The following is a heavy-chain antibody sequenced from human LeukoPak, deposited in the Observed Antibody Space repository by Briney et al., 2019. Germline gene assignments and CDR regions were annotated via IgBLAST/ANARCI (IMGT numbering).Heavy chain of an antibody. V-gene: IGHV1-18*01. CDR1: GYTFTSYG. Sequence: ASVKVSCKASGYTFTSYGIGWVRQAPGQGLEWMGWISAYTGNTNYAQKLQGRVTMTTDTSTSTAYMELRSLRSDDTAVFYCARALRGRSWYGGYWGQGTLVTVSS. J-gene: IGHJ4*02. D-gene: IGHD6-13*01. CDR2: ISAYTGNT. CDR3: ARALRGRSWYGGY.